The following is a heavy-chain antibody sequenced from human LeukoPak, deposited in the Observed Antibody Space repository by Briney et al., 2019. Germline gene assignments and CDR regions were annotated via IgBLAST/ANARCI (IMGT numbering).Heavy chain of an antibody. CDR3: AKGAAAAGTPPYYYYMDV. J-gene: IGHJ6*03. CDR2: ISSSSSTI. V-gene: IGHV3-48*01. Sequence: GGSLRLSCAASGFTFSSYSMNWVRQAPGKGLEWVSYISSSSSTIYYADSVKGRFTISRDNAKNSLYLQMNSLRAEDTAVYYCAKGAAAAGTPPYYYYMDVWGKGTTVTVSS. CDR1: GFTFSSYS. D-gene: IGHD6-13*01.